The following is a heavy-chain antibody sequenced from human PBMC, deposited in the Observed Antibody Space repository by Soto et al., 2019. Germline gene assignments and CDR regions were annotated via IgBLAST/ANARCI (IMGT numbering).Heavy chain of an antibody. Sequence: PSETLSLTCTVSGGSISSGGYYWNWIRQHPGKGLEWIGYIYYSGSTYYNPSLKSRVTISVDTSKNQFSLKLSSVTAADTAVYYCVGSSGYLFDYWGQGTLVTVSS. CDR2: IYYSGST. J-gene: IGHJ4*02. CDR1: GGSISSGGYY. V-gene: IGHV4-31*03. D-gene: IGHD3-22*01. CDR3: VGSSGYLFDY.